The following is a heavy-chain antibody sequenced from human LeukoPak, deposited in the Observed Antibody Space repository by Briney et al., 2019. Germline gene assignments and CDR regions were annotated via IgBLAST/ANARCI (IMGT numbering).Heavy chain of an antibody. CDR1: GGSFSGYY. Sequence: SETLSLTCTVYGGSFSGYYWSWIRQPPGKGLEWIGEINHSGSTNYNPSLKSRVTISVDTSKNLFSLKLSSVTAADTAVYYCARGTLQRGIVVVPAAIPPGTYYFDYWGQGTLVTVSS. J-gene: IGHJ4*02. CDR2: INHSGST. CDR3: ARGTLQRGIVVVPAAIPPGTYYFDY. V-gene: IGHV4-34*01. D-gene: IGHD2-2*02.